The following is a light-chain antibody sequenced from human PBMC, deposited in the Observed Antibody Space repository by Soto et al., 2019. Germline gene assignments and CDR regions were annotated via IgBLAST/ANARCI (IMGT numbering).Light chain of an antibody. J-gene: IGKJ2*01. CDR1: QTISTY. Sequence: DIQMTQSPSSLSASVGDRVTITCRASQTISTYLNWYQQKPGKAPRLLSYDASSLLSGVPSRFSGSGSGTDFTLIIASLQPEDFSTYYCQQSDSTPYTFGQGTKVEI. V-gene: IGKV1-39*01. CDR3: QQSDSTPYT. CDR2: DAS.